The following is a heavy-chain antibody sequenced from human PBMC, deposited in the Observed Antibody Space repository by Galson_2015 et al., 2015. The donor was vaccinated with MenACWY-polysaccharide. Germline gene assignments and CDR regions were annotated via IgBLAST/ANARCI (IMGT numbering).Heavy chain of an antibody. J-gene: IGHJ3*02. CDR1: GFIFSDHY. Sequence: SLRLSCAASGFIFSDHYMDWVRQAPGKGLEWVGRSRNKDKSYTTEYAASVKGRFTVSRDVSSNSLYLQMNSLKTEDTAVYYCAREGSRIVFHAFDIWGQGTMVTVSS. V-gene: IGHV3-72*01. CDR2: SRNKDKSYTT. CDR3: AREGSRIVFHAFDI. D-gene: IGHD2-2*01.